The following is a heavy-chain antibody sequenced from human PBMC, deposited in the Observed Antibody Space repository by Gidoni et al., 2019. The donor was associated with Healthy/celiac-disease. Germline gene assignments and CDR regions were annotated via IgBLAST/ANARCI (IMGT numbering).Heavy chain of an antibody. CDR2: ISYDGSNK. CDR3: AKDNPDYYDSSGPFDY. V-gene: IGHV3-30*18. J-gene: IGHJ4*02. Sequence: QAPGKGLEWVAVISYDGSNKYYADSVKGRFTISRDNSKNTLYLQMNSLRAEDTAVYYCAKDNPDYYDSSGPFDYWGQGTLVTVSS. D-gene: IGHD3-22*01.